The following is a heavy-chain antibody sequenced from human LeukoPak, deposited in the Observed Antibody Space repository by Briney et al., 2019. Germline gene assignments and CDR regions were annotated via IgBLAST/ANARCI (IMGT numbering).Heavy chain of an antibody. J-gene: IGHJ3*02. CDR1: GGSFSGYY. CDR2: INHSGST. Sequence: SETLSLTCAVYGGSFSGYYWSWFRQPPGKGLEWIGEINHSGSTNYNPSLKSRVTISVDTSKNQFSLKLSSVTAADTAVYYCARRIDAFDIWGQGTMVTVSS. CDR3: ARRIDAFDI. V-gene: IGHV4-34*01.